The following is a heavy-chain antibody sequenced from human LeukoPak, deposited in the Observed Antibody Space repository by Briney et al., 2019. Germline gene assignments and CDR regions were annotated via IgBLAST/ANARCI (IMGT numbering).Heavy chain of an antibody. D-gene: IGHD3-22*01. V-gene: IGHV3-48*01. CDR2: ISSSNTI. CDR1: GFTFSTYG. CDR3: ARGGMNGAYYYDSSGYPDY. Sequence: GGSLRLSCAASGFTFSTYGMNWVRQAPGKGLEWVSYISSSNTINYADSVKGRFTISRDNAENSLYLQMNSLRAEDTAVYYCARGGMNGAYYYDSSGYPDYWGQGALVTVSS. J-gene: IGHJ4*02.